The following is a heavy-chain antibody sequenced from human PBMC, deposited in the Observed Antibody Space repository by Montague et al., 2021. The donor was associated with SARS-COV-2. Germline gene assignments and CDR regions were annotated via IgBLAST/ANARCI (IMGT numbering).Heavy chain of an antibody. CDR3: ARAGGFYDYWSGYSSSAGSFDP. CDR1: GGSVSSYY. D-gene: IGHD3-3*01. J-gene: IGHJ5*02. Sequence: SETLSLTCTVSGGSVSSYYWSWIRQSPGKGLQWLGYIYYSGSTDYNPSLKSRVTMSVDTSKNQLSLRLNSVTTADTAVYFCARAGGFYDYWSGYSSSAGSFDPWGQGTLVTVSS. CDR2: IYYSGST. V-gene: IGHV4-59*02.